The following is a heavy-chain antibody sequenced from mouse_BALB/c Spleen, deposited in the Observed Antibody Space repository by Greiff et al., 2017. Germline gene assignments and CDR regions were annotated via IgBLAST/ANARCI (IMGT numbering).Heavy chain of an antibody. D-gene: IGHD6-1*01. Sequence: VKLQQSGAELVRPGSSVKISCKASGYAFSSYWMNWVKQRPGQGLEWIGQIYPGDGDTNYNGKFKGKATLTADKSSSTAYMQLSSLTSEDSAVYFCARKGASHFDYWGQGTTLTVSS. J-gene: IGHJ2*01. CDR1: GYAFSSYW. V-gene: IGHV1-80*01. CDR2: IYPGDGDT. CDR3: ARKGASHFDY.